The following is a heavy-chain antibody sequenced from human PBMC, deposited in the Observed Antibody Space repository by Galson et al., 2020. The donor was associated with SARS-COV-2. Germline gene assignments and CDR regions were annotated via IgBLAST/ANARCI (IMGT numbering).Heavy chain of an antibody. CDR1: GGSISSSSYY. CDR3: PRHDKRIIGWFDP. J-gene: IGHJ5*02. Sequence: SETLSLTCTVSGGSISSSSYYWGWIRQPPGKGLEWIGSIYYSGNTYYNPSLKSRVTISVDTSKNQFSLKLSSVTAADTAVYHCPRHDKRIIGWFDPWGQGTLVIVSS. V-gene: IGHV4-39*01. D-gene: IGHD2-15*01. CDR2: IYYSGNT.